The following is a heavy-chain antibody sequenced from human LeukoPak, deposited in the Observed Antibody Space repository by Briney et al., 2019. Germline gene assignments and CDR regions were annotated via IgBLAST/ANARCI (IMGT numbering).Heavy chain of an antibody. D-gene: IGHD6-19*01. Sequence: SETLSLTCSVSGASISAYYWSWIRQPPGKGLEWIGYIHHNGRTNYSPSLKSRVTISLDTSKSQFFLKLSSVSAADTAVYYRARVGYSSGWYPDIWGQGALVTVSS. CDR3: ARVGYSSGWYPDI. CDR2: IHHNGRT. CDR1: GASISAYY. V-gene: IGHV4-59*01. J-gene: IGHJ4*02.